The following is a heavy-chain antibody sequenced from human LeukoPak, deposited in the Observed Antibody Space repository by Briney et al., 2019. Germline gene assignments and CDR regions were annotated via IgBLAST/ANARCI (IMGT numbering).Heavy chain of an antibody. Sequence: GGSLRLSCAASGFTFSGHTRNWVRQAPGKGLEWVSSISSSSNYIYYADSVKGRFTISRDNAKNSLYLQMNSLRAEDTAVYYCATESPVWRYFDYWGQGTLVTVSS. CDR2: ISSSSNYI. J-gene: IGHJ4*02. D-gene: IGHD2-8*01. V-gene: IGHV3-21*01. CDR3: ATESPVWRYFDY. CDR1: GFTFSGHT.